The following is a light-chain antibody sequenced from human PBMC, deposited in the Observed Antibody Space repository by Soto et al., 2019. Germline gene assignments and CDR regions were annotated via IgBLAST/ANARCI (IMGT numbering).Light chain of an antibody. CDR2: INN. CDR1: SSNIGSNS. J-gene: IGLJ3*02. Sequence: QSVLTQPPSASGTPGQRVTISCSGSSSNIGSNSVNWYQQLPGTAPKLLIYINNQRPSGVTDRLSGSQSRTSASLAISVLLSMDETVNYRPGRAASLDSRVFGEGPRLPVL. V-gene: IGLV1-44*01. CDR3: PGRAASLDSRV.